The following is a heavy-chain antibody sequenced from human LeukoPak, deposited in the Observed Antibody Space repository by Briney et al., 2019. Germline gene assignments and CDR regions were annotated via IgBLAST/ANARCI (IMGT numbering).Heavy chain of an antibody. Sequence: ASVKVSCKASGYTFTGYYMHWVRQAPGQGLEWMGWINPNSGGTNYAQKLQGRVTMTRDTSISTAYMELSRLRSDDTAVYYCARVRGVVTASGWGQGTLVTVSS. V-gene: IGHV1-2*02. CDR2: INPNSGGT. CDR3: ARVRGVVTASG. CDR1: GYTFTGYY. J-gene: IGHJ4*02. D-gene: IGHD2-21*02.